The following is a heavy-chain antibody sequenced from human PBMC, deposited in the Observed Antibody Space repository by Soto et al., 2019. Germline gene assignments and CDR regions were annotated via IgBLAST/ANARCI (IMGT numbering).Heavy chain of an antibody. V-gene: IGHV3-33*01. D-gene: IGHD6-13*01. CDR2: IWYDGSNK. Sequence: VQLVESGGGVVQPGRSLRLSCAASGFTFSSYGMHWVRQAPGKGLEWVAVIWYDGSNKYYADSVKGRFTISRDNSKNTLYLQMNSLRAEDTAVYYCARDIIAAAIYYMDVWGKGTTVTVSS. CDR3: ARDIIAAAIYYMDV. J-gene: IGHJ6*03. CDR1: GFTFSSYG.